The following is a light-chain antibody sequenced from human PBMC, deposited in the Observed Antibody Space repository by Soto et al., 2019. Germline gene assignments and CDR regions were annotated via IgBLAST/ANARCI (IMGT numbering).Light chain of an antibody. V-gene: IGKV1-5*03. CDR3: QHYNSYSEA. Sequence: DIQMTQSPSTLSGSVGDRVTITGRASQTISGWLAWYEQKPGNAPTLLIYKASTLKSGVPSRFSGSGSGTEFTLTISSLQPDDFATYYCQHYNSYSEAFGQGTKVDI. J-gene: IGKJ1*01. CDR1: QTISGW. CDR2: KAS.